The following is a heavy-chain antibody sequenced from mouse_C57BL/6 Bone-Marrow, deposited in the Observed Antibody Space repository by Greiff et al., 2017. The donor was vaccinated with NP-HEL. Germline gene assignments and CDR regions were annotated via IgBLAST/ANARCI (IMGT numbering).Heavy chain of an antibody. Sequence: EVQLQQSGPELVKPGASVKISCKASGYTFTDYYMNWVKQSHGKSLEWIGDINPKNGGTSYNQKFKGKATLTVDKSSSTAYMELRSLTSEYSAVYYCARSDYSNYVYFDYWGQGTTLTVSS. D-gene: IGHD2-5*01. CDR3: ARSDYSNYVYFDY. J-gene: IGHJ2*01. V-gene: IGHV1-26*01. CDR2: INPKNGGT. CDR1: GYTFTDYY.